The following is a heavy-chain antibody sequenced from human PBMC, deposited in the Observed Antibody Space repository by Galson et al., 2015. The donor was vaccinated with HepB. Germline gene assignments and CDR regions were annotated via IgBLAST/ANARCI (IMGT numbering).Heavy chain of an antibody. CDR1: GYTFTGYY. CDR2: INPNSGGT. Sequence: SCKASGYTFTGYYMHWVRQAPGQGLEWMGWINPNSGGTNYAQKFQGWVTMTRDTSISTAYMELSRLRSDDTAVYYCARSGLRYFDWFLDYWGQGTLVTVSS. D-gene: IGHD3-9*01. J-gene: IGHJ4*02. V-gene: IGHV1-2*04. CDR3: ARSGLRYFDWFLDY.